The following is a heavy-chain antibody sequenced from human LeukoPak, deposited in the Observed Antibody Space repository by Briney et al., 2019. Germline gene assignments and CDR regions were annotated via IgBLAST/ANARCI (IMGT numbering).Heavy chain of an antibody. V-gene: IGHV1-18*04. CDR3: ARAYSSGWSSRLYFDY. Sequence: ASVKVSCKASGYTFTSYGISWVRQAPGQGLEWMGWISAYNGNTNYAQKLQGRVTMTTDTSTSTAYMELRSLRSDDTAVYYCARAYSSGWSSRLYFDYWGQGTLVTVSS. D-gene: IGHD6-19*01. CDR1: GYTFTSYG. J-gene: IGHJ4*02. CDR2: ISAYNGNT.